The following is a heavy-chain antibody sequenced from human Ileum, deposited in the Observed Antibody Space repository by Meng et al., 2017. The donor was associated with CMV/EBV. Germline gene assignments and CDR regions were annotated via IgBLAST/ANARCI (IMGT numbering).Heavy chain of an antibody. CDR3: ARGPGAATGEGLDY. CDR1: GGSSGRYY. V-gene: IGHV4-4*07. D-gene: IGHD1-26*01. J-gene: IGHJ4*02. CDR2: IFTTGNT. Sequence: QVQLQESGPGLVKPSGXLSLTCTVSGGSSGRYYWSWIRQPAGKGLEWIGRIFTTGNTNYNPSLKSRVTMSIDTSKNQFSLKLTSVTAADTAVYYCARGPGAATGEGLDYWGQGTMVTVSS.